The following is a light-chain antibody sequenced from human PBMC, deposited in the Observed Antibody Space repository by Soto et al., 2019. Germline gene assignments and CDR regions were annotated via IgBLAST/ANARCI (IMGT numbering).Light chain of an antibody. Sequence: EIQMTQSPSSLSASVGDRVTITCRASQSISSYLNWYQQKPGKAPKLLIYAASNLQSGVPSRFSASGSGTDFTLTLNSLQPEDFATYCQQGYSTPWTFGQGTKVDIK. CDR3: QQGYSTPWT. V-gene: IGKV1-39*01. CDR2: AAS. CDR1: QSISSY. J-gene: IGKJ1*01.